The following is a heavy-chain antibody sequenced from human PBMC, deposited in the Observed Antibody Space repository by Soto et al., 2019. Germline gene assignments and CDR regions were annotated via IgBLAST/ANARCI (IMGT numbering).Heavy chain of an antibody. V-gene: IGHV1-69*11. CDR2: IVPSLDTT. CDR1: GGTFSSSG. Sequence: QVHLVQSGTEVKKPGSSVKVSCKASGGTFSSSGFSWVRQSPGQGLEWMGMIVPSLDTTNYAQKFQARVTITAAGVTSAAYMELRSLRSEDTAVYYCARWPQPRYTADPYAVDVWGQGTRVIGSS. CDR3: ARWPQPRYTADPYAVDV. J-gene: IGHJ6*02. D-gene: IGHD3-16*02.